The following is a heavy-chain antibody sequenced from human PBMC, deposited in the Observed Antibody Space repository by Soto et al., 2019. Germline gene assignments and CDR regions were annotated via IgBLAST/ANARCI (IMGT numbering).Heavy chain of an antibody. CDR3: RGSSFYYYYYYGMDV. V-gene: IGHV4-34*01. Sequence: SETLSLTCAVYGGSFSGYYWSWIRQPPGKGLEWIGEINHSGSTNYNPSLKSRVTISVDTSKNQFSLKLSSVTAADTAVYYCRGSSFYYYYYYGMDVWGQGTTVT. D-gene: IGHD6-6*01. J-gene: IGHJ6*02. CDR1: GGSFSGYY. CDR2: INHSGST.